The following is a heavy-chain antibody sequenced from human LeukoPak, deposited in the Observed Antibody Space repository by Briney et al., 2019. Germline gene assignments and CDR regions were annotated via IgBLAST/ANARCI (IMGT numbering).Heavy chain of an antibody. CDR2: INHSGST. CDR1: GGSFSGYY. D-gene: IGHD6-13*01. J-gene: IGHJ4*02. Sequence: SETLSLTCAVYGGSFSGYYWSWIRQPPGKGLEWIGEINHSGSTNYNPSLKSRVTISVDTSKNQFSLKLSSVTAADTAVYYCAREGARSAAGTDYWGQGTLVTVSS. V-gene: IGHV4-34*01. CDR3: AREGARSAAGTDY.